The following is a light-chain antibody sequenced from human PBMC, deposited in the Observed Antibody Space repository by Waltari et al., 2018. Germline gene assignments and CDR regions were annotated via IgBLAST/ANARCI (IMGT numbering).Light chain of an antibody. CDR1: QGISNS. J-gene: IGKJ1*01. CDR2: AAS. CDR3: QQYYSLPQT. Sequence: DIQLTQSPSSLSASVGDRVTITCRASQGISNSLAWYQQTPGKAPKLLLYAASSLESGGPSRFSGSGSGTDYTLTISSLQPEDFATYYCQQYYSLPQTFGQGTKVESK. V-gene: IGKV1-NL1*01.